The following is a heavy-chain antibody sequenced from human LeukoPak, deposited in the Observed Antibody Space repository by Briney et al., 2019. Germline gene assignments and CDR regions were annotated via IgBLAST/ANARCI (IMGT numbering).Heavy chain of an antibody. CDR3: AREVVVVPDYCYYGLDV. CDR2: ISRSGSSL. V-gene: IGHV3-11*01. Sequence: GGSLRLSCVASGFTFSDYYMTWIRQAPGKGLEYVSHISRSGSSLYYGDSVTGRFTIPRDNAKNSLYLQMNSLRVEDTAVYYCAREVVVVPDYCYYGLDVWGQGTTVTVSS. J-gene: IGHJ6*02. CDR1: GFTFSDYY. D-gene: IGHD2-2*01.